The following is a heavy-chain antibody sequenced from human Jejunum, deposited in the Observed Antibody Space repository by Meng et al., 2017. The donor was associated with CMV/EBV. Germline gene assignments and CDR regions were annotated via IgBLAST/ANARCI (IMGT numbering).Heavy chain of an antibody. J-gene: IGHJ5*02. V-gene: IGHV4-4*07. D-gene: IGHD5-18*01. CDR3: ARDVPPNNYGWFDP. CDR2: IYPNGNT. CDR1: GGSISSYY. Sequence: QGQLQESGPGLVKPSEPLSLTCTVSGGSISSYYWSWIRQPAGKGLEWIGRIYPNGNTNYNPSLKSRVTMSIDTSKNQFSLKLTSVTAADTAVYYCARDVPPNNYGWFDPWGQGTLVTVSS.